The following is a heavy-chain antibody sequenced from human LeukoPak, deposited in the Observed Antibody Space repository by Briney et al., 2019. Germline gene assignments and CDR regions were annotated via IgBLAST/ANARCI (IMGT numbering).Heavy chain of an antibody. Sequence: SQTLSLTCVVSGGSISSGAYSWGWIRQAPGKGLEWIGNIFQSGSTYYNPSLNSRLTISVDTSKNQFSLQLSSVTAADTAVYYCARALVEQGIGGGPTTGDGAWHFDLWGRGTLVTVSS. CDR1: GGSISSGAYS. J-gene: IGHJ2*01. CDR2: IFQSGST. D-gene: IGHD6-13*01. V-gene: IGHV4-30-2*01. CDR3: ARALVEQGIGGGPTTGDGAWHFDL.